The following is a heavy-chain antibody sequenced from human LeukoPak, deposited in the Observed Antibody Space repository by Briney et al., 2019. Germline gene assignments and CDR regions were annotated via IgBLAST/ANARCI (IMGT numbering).Heavy chain of an antibody. J-gene: IGHJ6*03. V-gene: IGHV4-59*12. D-gene: IGHD6-19*01. Sequence: SSETLSLTCTVSGGSISSYYWSWNRQPPGKGLEWIGYIHYSGSTNYNPSLKSRVTISVDTSKNQFSLKLSSVTAADTAVYYCARSTPHSGWYSARDYYYYYMDVWGKGTTVTISS. CDR1: GGSISSYY. CDR2: IHYSGST. CDR3: ARSTPHSGWYSARDYYYYYMDV.